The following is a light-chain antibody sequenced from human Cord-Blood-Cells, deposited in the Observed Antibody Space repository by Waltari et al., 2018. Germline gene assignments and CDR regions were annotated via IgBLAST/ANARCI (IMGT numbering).Light chain of an antibody. Sequence: DIQLTQSPSSLSASVGDRVTITCRVSQGISGYLNWYRQKPGKVPKLLIYSASNLQSGVPARFSGSGSGTDFILTISSLQPEDGATYYGQRTYNATFGQGTKLEIK. J-gene: IGKJ2*01. V-gene: IGKV1-27*01. CDR1: QGISGY. CDR3: QRTYNAT. CDR2: SAS.